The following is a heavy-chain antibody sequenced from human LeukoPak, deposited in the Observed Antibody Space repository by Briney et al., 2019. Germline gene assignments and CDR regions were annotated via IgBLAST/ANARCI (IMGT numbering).Heavy chain of an antibody. CDR1: GYSFTSYW. CDR3: ARPHYYDSSGPNWFDP. CDR2: IYPGDSDT. D-gene: IGHD3-22*01. J-gene: IGHJ5*02. Sequence: GESLKISCKGSGYSFTSYWIGWVRQMPGKGLEWMRIIYPGDSDTRYSPSFQGQVTISADKSISTAYLQWSSLKASDTAMYYCARPHYYDSSGPNWFDPWGQGTLVTVSS. V-gene: IGHV5-51*01.